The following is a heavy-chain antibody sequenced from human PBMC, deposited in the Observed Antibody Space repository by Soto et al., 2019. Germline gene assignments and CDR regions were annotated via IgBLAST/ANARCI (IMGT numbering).Heavy chain of an antibody. J-gene: IGHJ4*02. CDR3: ARRRQLWFPQ. CDR2: INHSGST. Sequence: SETLSLTCAVYGGSFSGYYWSWIRQPPGKGLEWIGEINHSGSTNYNPSLKSRVTISVDTSKNQFSLKLSSVTAADTAVYYCARRRQLWFPQWGQGTLVTV. CDR1: GGSFSGYY. V-gene: IGHV4-34*01. D-gene: IGHD5-18*01.